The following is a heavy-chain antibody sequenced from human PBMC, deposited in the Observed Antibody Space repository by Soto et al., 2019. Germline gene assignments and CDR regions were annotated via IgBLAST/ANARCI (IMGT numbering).Heavy chain of an antibody. CDR3: ATAQHWNYHWFDP. Sequence: ASVKVSCKVSGYTLSELSMHWLRQAPGKGLEWMGGFDPEDGETIYAQKFQGRVTMTEDTSTDTAYMELSSLRSEDTAVYYCATAQHWNYHWFDPWGQGNLVSVSS. CDR1: GYTLSELS. D-gene: IGHD1-7*01. CDR2: FDPEDGET. V-gene: IGHV1-24*01. J-gene: IGHJ5*02.